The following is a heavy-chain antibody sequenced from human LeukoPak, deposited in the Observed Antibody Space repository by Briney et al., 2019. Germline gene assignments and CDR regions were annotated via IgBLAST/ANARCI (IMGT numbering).Heavy chain of an antibody. D-gene: IGHD5-12*01. J-gene: IGHJ5*02. CDR3: ARVDRGYSGYDSENNWFDP. Sequence: PSETLSLTCAVYGGSFSGYYWSWIRQPPGKGLEWIGEINHSGSTNYNPSFKSRVTISVDTSKNQFSLKLSSVTAADTAVYYCARVDRGYSGYDSENNWFDPWGQGTLVTVSS. CDR2: INHSGST. CDR1: GGSFSGYY. V-gene: IGHV4-34*01.